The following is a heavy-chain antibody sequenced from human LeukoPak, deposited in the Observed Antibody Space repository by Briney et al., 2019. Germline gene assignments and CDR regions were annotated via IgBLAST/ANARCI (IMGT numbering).Heavy chain of an antibody. CDR2: ITGGGSGI. J-gene: IGHJ4*02. D-gene: IGHD3-9*01. V-gene: IGHV3-23*01. CDR3: AKWGDYDVLTGYYVSDY. Sequence: GASLRLSCAASGFTFSNYAMSWVRQAPAKGLEWVSAITGGGSGIYYADSMKSRFTISRDNSKNTLYLQINSLRAEDTAVYYCAKWGDYDVLTGYYVSDYWGQGTLVTVSS. CDR1: GFTFSNYA.